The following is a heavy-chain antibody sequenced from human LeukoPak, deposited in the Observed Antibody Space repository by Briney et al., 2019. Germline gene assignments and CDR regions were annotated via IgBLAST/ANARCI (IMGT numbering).Heavy chain of an antibody. CDR2: ISAYNGNT. CDR3: ARAVIYDFWSGYSQYYMDV. Sequence: GASVKVSCKASGYTFTSYGISWVRQAPGQGLEWMGWISAYNGNTNYVQKLQGRVTMTTDTSTSTAYMELRSLRSDDTAVYYCARAVIYDFWSGYSQYYMDVWGKGTTVTVSS. D-gene: IGHD3-3*01. CDR1: GYTFTSYG. V-gene: IGHV1-18*01. J-gene: IGHJ6*03.